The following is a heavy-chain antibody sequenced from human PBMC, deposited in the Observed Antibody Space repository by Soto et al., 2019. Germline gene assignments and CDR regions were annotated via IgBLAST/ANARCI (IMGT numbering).Heavy chain of an antibody. J-gene: IGHJ4*01. CDR2: IYWDDEK. V-gene: IGHV2-5*02. D-gene: IGHD2-15*01. Sequence: QITLKESGPTLVKPTQTLTLTCTFSGFSLSTSGVGVGWIRQPPGKALEWLALIYWDDEKRYSPSLKSRLTIPQDTSKTQMVLTMTNMDPVDTATYYCAHRPSYCSGGCCSSGFDYWGHGTLVTVSS. CDR3: AHRPSYCSGGCCSSGFDY. CDR1: GFSLSTSGVG.